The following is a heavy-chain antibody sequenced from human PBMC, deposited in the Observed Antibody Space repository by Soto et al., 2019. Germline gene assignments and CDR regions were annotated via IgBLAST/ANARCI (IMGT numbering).Heavy chain of an antibody. J-gene: IGHJ4*02. V-gene: IGHV3-23*01. CDR1: GFTFSSYA. Sequence: GGSLRLSCAASGFTFSSYAMSWVRQAPGKGLEWVSAISGSGGSTYYADSVKGRFTISRDNSKNTLYLQMNSLRAEDTAVYYCAKVYGSGSTFNPFDYWGQGTLVTVSS. D-gene: IGHD3-10*01. CDR2: ISGSGGST. CDR3: AKVYGSGSTFNPFDY.